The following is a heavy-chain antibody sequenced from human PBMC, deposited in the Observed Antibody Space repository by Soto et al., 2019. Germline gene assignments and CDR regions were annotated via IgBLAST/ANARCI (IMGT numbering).Heavy chain of an antibody. CDR2: IKQDGSEK. CDR3: AREEYSSSSAFDI. V-gene: IGHV3-7*03. D-gene: IGHD6-6*01. Sequence: GALRLSCAASGFTFSSYWMSWVRQAPGKGPEWVANIKQDGSEKYYVDSVKGRFTISRDNAKNSLYLQMNSLRAEDTAVYYCAREEYSSSSAFDIWGQGTMVTVSS. J-gene: IGHJ3*02. CDR1: GFTFSSYW.